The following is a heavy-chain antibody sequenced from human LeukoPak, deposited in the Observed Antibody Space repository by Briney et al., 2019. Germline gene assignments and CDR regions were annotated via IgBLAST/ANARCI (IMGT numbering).Heavy chain of an antibody. D-gene: IGHD5-18*01. J-gene: IGHJ6*03. V-gene: IGHV1-8*01. Sequence: SSVTVSCKASGYTFTSYDINWVRQATGQGLYGMGWMNTNSGNTGYAQTFQGRVTMTSNTSISTAYLELSSLRSEDTAVYYCARGRETAMGSHYYYMDVWGKGTTVTVSS. CDR3: ARGRETAMGSHYYYMDV. CDR2: MNTNSGNT. CDR1: GYTFTSYD.